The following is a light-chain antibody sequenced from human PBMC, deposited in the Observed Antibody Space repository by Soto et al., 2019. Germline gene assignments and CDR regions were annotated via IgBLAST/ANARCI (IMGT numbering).Light chain of an antibody. CDR3: QQYNSYSWT. J-gene: IGKJ1*01. Sequence: EILLTQSPGTLSLSPGERATLSCRASQSVSPSSLAWYQQRPGQSPRLLIYGASSRATGIPSRFSGSGSGTEFTLTISSLQPDDFATYYCQQYNSYSWTFGQGTKVDIK. CDR2: GAS. V-gene: IGKV3-20*01. CDR1: QSVSPSS.